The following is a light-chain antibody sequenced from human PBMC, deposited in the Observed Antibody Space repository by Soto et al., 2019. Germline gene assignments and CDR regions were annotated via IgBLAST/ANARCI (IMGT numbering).Light chain of an antibody. J-gene: IGKJ1*01. CDR2: KAS. V-gene: IGKV1-5*03. CDR1: QTIDSW. CDR3: QKYHIYSGT. Sequence: DIQMTHSPSTLSASVGDRVTITCRASQTIDSWLAWYQQRPGKPPNLLIYKASTLASGVPSRFSGSGSGTEFTLTINSLQPDDFATYYCQKYHIYSGTCGQGNKGDIK.